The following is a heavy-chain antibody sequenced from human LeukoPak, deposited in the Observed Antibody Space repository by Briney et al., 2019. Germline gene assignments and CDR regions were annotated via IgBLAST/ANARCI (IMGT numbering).Heavy chain of an antibody. J-gene: IGHJ4*02. CDR3: ASVPHYCGGDCYPY. V-gene: IGHV3-48*04. CDR2: ISSSSSTI. Sequence: GSLRLSCAASGFTFSSYSMDWVRQAPGKGLEWVSYISSSSSTIYYADSVKGRFTISRDNAKNSLYLQMNSLIAEDTAVYYCASVPHYCGGDCYPYWGQGTLVTVSS. CDR1: GFTFSSYS. D-gene: IGHD2-21*02.